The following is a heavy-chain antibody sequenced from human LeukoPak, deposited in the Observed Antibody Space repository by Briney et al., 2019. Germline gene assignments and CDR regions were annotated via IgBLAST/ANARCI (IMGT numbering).Heavy chain of an antibody. Sequence: GGSLRLSCAASGFTFSDYYMSWIRQAPGKALEWVSYISSIGSTTFYADSVKGRFTISRDNAKNSLYLQMSSLRAEDTAVYYCARSLSGSYYGIDYWGQGTLVTVSS. CDR1: GFTFSDYY. CDR2: ISSIGSTT. CDR3: ARSLSGSYYGIDY. J-gene: IGHJ4*02. D-gene: IGHD1-26*01. V-gene: IGHV3-11*04.